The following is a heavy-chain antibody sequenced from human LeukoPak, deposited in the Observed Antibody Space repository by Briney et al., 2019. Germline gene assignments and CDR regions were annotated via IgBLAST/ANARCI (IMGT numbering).Heavy chain of an antibody. D-gene: IGHD6-19*01. CDR1: GFTSSNYA. V-gene: IGHV3-23*01. Sequence: SGGSLRLSCAASGFTSSNYAMYWVRQPPGKGLEWVSTIDASGGATYYADSVKGRFTISRDNSKNTFYLQMNSLRAEDTAVYFCAKGSGSGWYGWFAPWGQGTLVTVSS. CDR2: IDASGGAT. CDR3: AKGSGSGWYGWFAP. J-gene: IGHJ5*02.